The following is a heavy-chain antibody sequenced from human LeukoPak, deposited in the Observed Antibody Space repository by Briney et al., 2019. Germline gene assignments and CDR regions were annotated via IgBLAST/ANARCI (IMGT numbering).Heavy chain of an antibody. D-gene: IGHD2-2*01. Sequence: SETLSLTCAVYGGSFSGYYWSWIRQPPGKGLEWIGEINHSGSTNYNPSLKSRVTISVDTSKNQFSLKLSSVTAADTAVYYCAGYCSSTRCPEVGYYYGMDVWGQGTTVTVSS. CDR1: GGSFSGYY. J-gene: IGHJ6*02. CDR2: INHSGST. V-gene: IGHV4-34*01. CDR3: AGYCSSTRCPEVGYYYGMDV.